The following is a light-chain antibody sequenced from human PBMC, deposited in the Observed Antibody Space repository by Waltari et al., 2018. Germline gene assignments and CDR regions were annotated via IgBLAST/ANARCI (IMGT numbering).Light chain of an antibody. V-gene: IGKV2-30*01. J-gene: IGKJ1*01. Sequence: DVVMTQSPLFLPATLGQPASFSCRSSQSLVYSDGVTYLNWFQQRPGQSPNLLIYDVSNRDSGVPDRFSGSGSGTDFTLKISRVEAEDVGVYYCMHSVEWPWTFGRGTKVEI. CDR1: QSLVYSDGVTY. CDR3: MHSVEWPWT. CDR2: DVS.